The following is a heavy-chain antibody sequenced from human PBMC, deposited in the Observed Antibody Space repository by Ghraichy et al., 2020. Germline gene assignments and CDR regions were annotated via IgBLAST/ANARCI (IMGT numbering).Heavy chain of an antibody. D-gene: IGHD5-12*01. CDR1: GVSISSANW. CDR2: VYHTRNT. CDR3: ARDGTQGIVAPNWFDT. Sequence: SQTLSLTCVVSGVSISSANWWSWVRQSPGKGLEWIGEVYHTRNTNYNPSLKSRVTISVDKSKNQFSLKLKSVTAADTAVYYCARDGTQGIVAPNWFDTWGQGILVTVS. V-gene: IGHV4-4*02. J-gene: IGHJ5*01.